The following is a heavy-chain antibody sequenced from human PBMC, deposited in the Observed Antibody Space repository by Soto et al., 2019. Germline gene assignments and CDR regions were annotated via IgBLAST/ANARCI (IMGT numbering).Heavy chain of an antibody. CDR1: GFTFSSYA. J-gene: IGHJ6*02. CDR3: AKGYDLYYYYGMDV. CDR2: ISGSGGST. Sequence: EVQLLESGGGLVQPGGSLRLSCAASGFTFSSYAMSWVRQAPGKGLEWVSAISGSGGSTYYADSVKGRFTISRDNSKNTLYLQMNSLRADDTAVYYCAKGYDLYYYYGMDVWGQGTTVTVSS. D-gene: IGHD3-3*01. V-gene: IGHV3-23*01.